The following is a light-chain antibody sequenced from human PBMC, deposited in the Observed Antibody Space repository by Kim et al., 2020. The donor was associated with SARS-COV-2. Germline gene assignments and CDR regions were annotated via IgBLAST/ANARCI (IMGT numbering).Light chain of an antibody. CDR2: QDN. V-gene: IGLV3-1*01. CDR1: KLGDTY. CDR3: QAWDSSTYV. Sequence: SVSPGQTASITCSGAKLGDTYACWYQQKPGQSPVLVIYQDNKRPSGIPERFSGSNSGNTATLTISGTQAMDEADYYCQAWDSSTYVFGTGTKVTVL. J-gene: IGLJ1*01.